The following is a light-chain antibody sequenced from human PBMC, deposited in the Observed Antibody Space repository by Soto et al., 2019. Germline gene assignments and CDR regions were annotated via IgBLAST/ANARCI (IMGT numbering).Light chain of an antibody. V-gene: IGKV1-12*01. J-gene: IGKJ2*01. CDR1: QGISSW. CDR2: AAS. CDR3: QQANSFPHS. Sequence: DIQMTQSPSSVSASVGDRVTITCRASQGISSWLAWYQQKPGKAPKLLIYAASSLQSGGPSRFSGSEPGTDSTPTISSLQPEDFVTDYCQQANSFPHSFGRGTKLEIK.